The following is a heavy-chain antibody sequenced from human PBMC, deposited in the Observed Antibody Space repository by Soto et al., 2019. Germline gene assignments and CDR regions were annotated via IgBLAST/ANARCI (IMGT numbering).Heavy chain of an antibody. J-gene: IGHJ4*02. CDR3: ARDWAGDVGGSFDY. D-gene: IGHD7-27*01. CDR2: INHSGST. CDR1: GGSFSGYY. Sequence: QVQLQQWGAGLLKPSETLSLTCAVYGGSFSGYYWSWIRQPPGKGLEWIGEINHSGSTNYNPSLKSRVTISVDTSKNQFSLKLSSVTAADTAVYYCARDWAGDVGGSFDYWGQGTLVSVSS. V-gene: IGHV4-34*01.